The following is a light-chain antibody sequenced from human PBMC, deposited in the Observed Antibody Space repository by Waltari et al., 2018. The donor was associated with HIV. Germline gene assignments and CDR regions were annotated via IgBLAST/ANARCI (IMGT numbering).Light chain of an antibody. CDR2: QDN. Sequence: YELTQPPSLYVSPGQTAILTCSGENLGDKYTCWYQQKPGQSPTLVIYQDNKRPSRIPERFSGYKSGNTATLTISGAQVVDEADYYCQSWDSNTYWVFGGGTKLTVL. CDR3: QSWDSNTYWV. CDR1: NLGDKY. V-gene: IGLV3-1*01. J-gene: IGLJ3*02.